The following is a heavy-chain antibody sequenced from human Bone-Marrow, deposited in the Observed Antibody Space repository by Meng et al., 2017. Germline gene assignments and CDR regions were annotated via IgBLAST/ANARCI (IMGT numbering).Heavy chain of an antibody. CDR1: GDSVSSNIAA. V-gene: IGHV6-1*01. D-gene: IGHD4-23*01. J-gene: IGHJ4*02. CDR3: AGGDNSGDY. CDR2: INYRSRWYN. Sequence: QVQLQQSGPGVVKPPETLSLTCAISGDSVSSNIAAWNWTRQSPSRGLEWLGRINYRSRWYNDYAVSVKSRITINPDTSKNQFSLQLNSVTPEDTAVYYCAGGDNSGDYWGQGTLVTVSS.